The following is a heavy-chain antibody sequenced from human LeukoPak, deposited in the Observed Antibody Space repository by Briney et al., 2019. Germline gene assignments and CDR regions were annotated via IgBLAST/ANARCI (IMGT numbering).Heavy chain of an antibody. CDR1: GFTFSSYG. J-gene: IGHJ4*02. CDR3: AKRDYYGSGTIDY. Sequence: PGGSLRLSCAASGFTFSSYGMHWVRQAPGKGLEWVAVISYDGSNKYYADSVKGRFTISRDNSKNTLYLQMNSLRAEDTAVYYCAKRDYYGSGTIDYWGQGTLVTVSS. CDR2: ISYDGSNK. D-gene: IGHD3-10*01. V-gene: IGHV3-30*18.